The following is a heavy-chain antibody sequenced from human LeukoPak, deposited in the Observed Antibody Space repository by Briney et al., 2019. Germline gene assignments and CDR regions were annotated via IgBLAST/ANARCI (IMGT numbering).Heavy chain of an antibody. J-gene: IGHJ4*02. CDR3: ARGGTYHDY. V-gene: IGHV1-18*01. Sequence: ASVKVSCKASGGTFSSYAISWVRQAPGQGLEWMGWISTYNGNTNYPQKFQGRVSMTTDTSTSSVYMELRTPRSDDTAVYYCARGGTYHDYWGQGTLVTVSS. CDR1: GGTFSSYA. CDR2: ISTYNGNT. D-gene: IGHD1-26*01.